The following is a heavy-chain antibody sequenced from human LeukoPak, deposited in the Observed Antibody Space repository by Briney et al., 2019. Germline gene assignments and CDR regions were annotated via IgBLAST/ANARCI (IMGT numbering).Heavy chain of an antibody. D-gene: IGHD3-3*01. CDR2: IYYSGNT. CDR1: GGSMTTYY. CDR3: ARGLFGAYYYYYYMDV. Sequence: PSETLSLTCTVSGGSMTTYYWSWIRQPPGKGLEWIGYIYYSGNTNYNPSLNSRVTISLDTSKKQFSLKLTSVGAADTAVYYCARGLFGAYYYYYYMDVWGKGTTVTVSS. J-gene: IGHJ6*03. V-gene: IGHV4-59*01.